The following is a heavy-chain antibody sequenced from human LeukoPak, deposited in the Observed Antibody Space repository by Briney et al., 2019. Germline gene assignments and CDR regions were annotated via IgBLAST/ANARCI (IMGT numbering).Heavy chain of an antibody. CDR2: ISSSSSYI. CDR3: ARDPSTTVTM. Sequence: PGGSLILSCAASGFTFSSYSMNWVRQAPGKGLEWVSSISSSSSYIYYADSVKGRFTISRDNAKNSLYLQMNSLRAEDTAVYYCARDPSTTVTMWGQGTLVTVSS. J-gene: IGHJ4*02. V-gene: IGHV3-21*01. D-gene: IGHD4-17*01. CDR1: GFTFSSYS.